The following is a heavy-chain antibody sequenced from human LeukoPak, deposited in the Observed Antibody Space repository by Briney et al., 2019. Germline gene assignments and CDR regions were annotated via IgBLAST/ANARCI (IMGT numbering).Heavy chain of an antibody. CDR1: GYTFTGYY. D-gene: IGHD3-22*01. CDR2: INPNSGGT. CDR3: ARAPMIVVIFPPRFDF. Sequence: ASVKVSCKASGYTFTGYYMHWVRQAPGQGRNWMGWINPNSGGTNYEQKFQGRVTMTRDTSISTAYMELSSLKSEDTAMYSCARAPMIVVIFPPRFDFWGQGTLVTVSS. V-gene: IGHV1-2*02. J-gene: IGHJ4*02.